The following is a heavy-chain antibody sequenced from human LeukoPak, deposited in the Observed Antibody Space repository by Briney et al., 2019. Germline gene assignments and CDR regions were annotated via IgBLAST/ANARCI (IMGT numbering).Heavy chain of an antibody. Sequence: GGSLRLSCAASGFTFDDYAMHWVRQAPGKGLEWVSGISWNSGSIGYADSVKGRFTISRDNAKNSLYLQMNSLRAEDTALYYCAKDRDGYNGNFDYWGQGNLVTVSS. CDR2: ISWNSGSI. V-gene: IGHV3-9*01. D-gene: IGHD5-24*01. J-gene: IGHJ4*02. CDR3: AKDRDGYNGNFDY. CDR1: GFTFDDYA.